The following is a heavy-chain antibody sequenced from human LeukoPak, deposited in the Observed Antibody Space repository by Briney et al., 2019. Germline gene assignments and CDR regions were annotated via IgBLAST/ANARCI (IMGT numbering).Heavy chain of an antibody. V-gene: IGHV3-23*01. D-gene: IGHD2-8*02. CDR2: ISGSGGST. CDR1: GFIFNTYW. CDR3: AKDQGVVYSLYMDV. J-gene: IGHJ6*03. Sequence: PGGSLRLSCAASGFIFNTYWMSWVRQAPGKGLEWVSAISGSGGSTYYADSVKGRFTISRDNSKNTLYLQMNSLRAEDTAVYYCAKDQGVVYSLYMDVWGKGTTVTVSS.